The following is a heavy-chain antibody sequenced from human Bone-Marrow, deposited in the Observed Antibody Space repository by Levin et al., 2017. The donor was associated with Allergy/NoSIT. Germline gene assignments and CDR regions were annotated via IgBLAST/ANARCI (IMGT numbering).Heavy chain of an antibody. J-gene: IGHJ5*02. V-gene: IGHV4-38-2*02. D-gene: IGHD3-10*01. Sequence: SETLSLTCVVSGSSISTAYFWGWIRQSPGKGLEWIGSIHHSGSTYYNPSLQSRVTIQVNTSANEFNLKLNSVTAADTAVYYCAREKFHYGSGTYYMGWFAPWGRGTRVTVSA. CDR2: IHHSGST. CDR3: AREKFHYGSGTYYMGWFAP. CDR1: GSSISTAYF.